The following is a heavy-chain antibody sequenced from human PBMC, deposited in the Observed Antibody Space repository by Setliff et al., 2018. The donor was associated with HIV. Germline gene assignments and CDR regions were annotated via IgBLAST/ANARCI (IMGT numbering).Heavy chain of an antibody. J-gene: IGHJ4*02. D-gene: IGHD3-3*01. CDR2: ISAYHGNT. V-gene: IGHV1-18*01. CDR3: ARVPYNFWSGYPLDY. CDR1: GYTFTSYG. Sequence: ASVKVSCKASGYTFTSYGITWVRQAPGQGLEWMGWISAYHGNTKYAQKLQGRVTMTTVTSTSTAYMELSSLRSDDTAVYYCARVPYNFWSGYPLDYWGQGTLVTVSS.